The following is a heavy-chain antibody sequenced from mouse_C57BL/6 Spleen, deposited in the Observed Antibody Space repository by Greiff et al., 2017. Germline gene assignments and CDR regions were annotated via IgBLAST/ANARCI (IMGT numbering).Heavy chain of an antibody. V-gene: IGHV5-4*01. CDR2: ISDGGSYT. Sequence: EVQGVESGGGLVKPGGSLKLSCAASGFTFSSSAMSWVRQTPEKRLEWVATISDGGSYTYYPDNVKGRFTISRDNAKNHLYLQMSHLKSEDTAMYYCARDQADYYGSRGLAYWGQGTLGTVSA. J-gene: IGHJ3*01. CDR3: ARDQADYYGSRGLAY. CDR1: GFTFSSSA. D-gene: IGHD1-1*01.